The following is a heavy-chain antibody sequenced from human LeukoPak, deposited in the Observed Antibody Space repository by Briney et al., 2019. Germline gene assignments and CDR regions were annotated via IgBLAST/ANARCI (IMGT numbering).Heavy chain of an antibody. CDR2: INHSGST. D-gene: IGHD6-13*01. CDR3: ARGPSSSWAYFDY. J-gene: IGHJ4*02. Sequence: PSETLSLTCAVYGGSFSGYYWSWIRQPPGKGLEWIGEINHSGSTNYNPSLKSRVTISVGTSKNQFSLKLSSVTAADTAVYYCARGPSSSWAYFDYWGQGTLVTVSS. CDR1: GGSFSGYY. V-gene: IGHV4-34*01.